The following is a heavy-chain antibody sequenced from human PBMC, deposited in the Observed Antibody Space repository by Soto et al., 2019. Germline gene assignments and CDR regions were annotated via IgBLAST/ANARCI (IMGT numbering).Heavy chain of an antibody. CDR1: GDSVSSNSVA. J-gene: IGHJ3*02. Sequence: QVQLQQSGPGLVKPLQTLSLTCAISGDSVSSNSVAWNWIRQSPSRGLEWLGRTYYRSKWYNDYGVTLKGRITINPDTSKNQFSLQLNSVTPEDTAVYYCARGRFNAFGIWGQGTMVTVSS. CDR2: TYYRSKWYN. D-gene: IGHD3-3*01. CDR3: ARGRFNAFGI. V-gene: IGHV6-1*01.